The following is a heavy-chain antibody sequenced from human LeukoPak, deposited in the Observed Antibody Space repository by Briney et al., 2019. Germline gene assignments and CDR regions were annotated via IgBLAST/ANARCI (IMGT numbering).Heavy chain of an antibody. Sequence: GGSLRLFCAASGFIFDNYGLILVRQAPGKGLEWVSAISNDGGCTNYADFVKGRFTISRDNSKNTLFLQMNSLRAEDTALYYCAKGSSGYFVDLWGQGTLVTVSS. CDR2: ISNDGGCT. D-gene: IGHD3-22*01. J-gene: IGHJ5*02. CDR1: GFIFDNYG. V-gene: IGHV3-23*01. CDR3: AKGSSGYFVDL.